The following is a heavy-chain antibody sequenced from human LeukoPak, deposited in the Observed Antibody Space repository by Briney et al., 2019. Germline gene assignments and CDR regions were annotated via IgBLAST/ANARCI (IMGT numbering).Heavy chain of an antibody. CDR3: ARQASTTVVTDSIDY. V-gene: IGHV5-51*01. Sequence: KNGESLKISCKGSGYSFTSYWIGWVRQMPGKGLEWMGIIYPGDSDTRYSPSFQGQVTISADKSISTAYLQWSSLKASDTAMYHCARQASTTVVTDSIDYWGQGTLVTVSS. J-gene: IGHJ4*02. CDR2: IYPGDSDT. CDR1: GYSFTSYW. D-gene: IGHD4-23*01.